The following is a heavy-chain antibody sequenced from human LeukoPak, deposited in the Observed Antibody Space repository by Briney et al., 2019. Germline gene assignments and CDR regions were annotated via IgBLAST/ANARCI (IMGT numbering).Heavy chain of an antibody. D-gene: IGHD6-13*01. CDR3: ARMYSSSWYGEYYFDY. Sequence: ASVKVSCKASGYTFTSYAMHWVRQAPGQRLEWMGWINAGNGNTKYSQKFQGRVTITRDTSASTAYMELSSLRSEDTAVYYCARMYSSSWYGEYYFDYWGQGTLVTVSS. CDR2: INAGNGNT. V-gene: IGHV1-3*01. CDR1: GYTFTSYA. J-gene: IGHJ4*02.